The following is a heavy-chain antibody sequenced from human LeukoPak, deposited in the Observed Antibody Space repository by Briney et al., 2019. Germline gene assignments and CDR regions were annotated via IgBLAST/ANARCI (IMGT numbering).Heavy chain of an antibody. J-gene: IGHJ4*02. Sequence: ASVKVSCKASGYAFTGYYMHWVRQAPGKGLEWMGGFDPEDGETIYAQKFQGRVTMTEDTSTDTAYMELSSLRSEDTAVYYCATSEAATHFDYWGQGTLVTVSS. V-gene: IGHV1-24*01. D-gene: IGHD2-15*01. CDR3: ATSEAATHFDY. CDR2: FDPEDGET. CDR1: GYAFTGYY.